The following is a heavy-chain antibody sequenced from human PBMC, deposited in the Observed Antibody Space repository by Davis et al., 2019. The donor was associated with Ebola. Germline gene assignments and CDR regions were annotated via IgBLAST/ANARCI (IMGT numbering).Heavy chain of an antibody. CDR1: GYTFTSYA. CDR3: ARSSYSWYFSGMDV. D-gene: IGHD6-13*01. Sequence: ASVKVSCKASGYTFTSYAMNWVRQAPGQGLEWMGWININAGNPTYAQGFTGRFVFSLDTSVSTAYLQISSLKAEDTAVYYCARSSYSWYFSGMDVWGKGTTVTVSS. CDR2: ININAGNP. V-gene: IGHV7-4-1*02. J-gene: IGHJ6*04.